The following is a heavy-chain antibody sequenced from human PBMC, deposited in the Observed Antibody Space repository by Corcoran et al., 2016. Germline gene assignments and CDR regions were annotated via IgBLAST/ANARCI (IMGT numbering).Heavy chain of an antibody. CDR3: AGDLVSYYDILTGYPAGYHWFDP. CDR1: GGSISSYY. V-gene: IGHV4-59*01. D-gene: IGHD3-9*01. Sequence: QVQLQESGPGLVKPSETLSLTCTVSGGSISSYYWSWIRQPPGKGLEWIGYIYYSGSTNYNPSLKSRGTISVDTSKNQFSLKLSSVTAADTAVDYCAGDLVSYYDILTGYPAGYHWFDPWGQGTLVTVSS. CDR2: IYYSGST. J-gene: IGHJ5*02.